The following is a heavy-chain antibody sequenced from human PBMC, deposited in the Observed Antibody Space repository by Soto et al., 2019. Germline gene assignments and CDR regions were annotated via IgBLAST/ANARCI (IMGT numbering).Heavy chain of an antibody. CDR2: INGRSNYK. J-gene: IGHJ4*02. CDR1: GFTLTTYT. CDR3: VREDGVVGVSSAFDS. V-gene: IGHV3-21*01. D-gene: IGHD2-15*01. Sequence: EVHLVESGGGLVAPGGSLRLSCVASGFTLTTYTMNWVRQAPGTGLEWVASINGRSNYKYYSDSVKGRFTISRDNAKNSLFLQMGRLGPEDTAIYYCVREDGVVGVSSAFDSWGQGTLVTVSS.